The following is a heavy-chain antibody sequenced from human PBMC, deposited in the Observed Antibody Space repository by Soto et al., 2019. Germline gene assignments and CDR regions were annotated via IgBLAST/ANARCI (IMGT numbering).Heavy chain of an antibody. CDR3: AKDIGYRYGPLDY. J-gene: IGHJ4*02. CDR1: GFTFSSHA. D-gene: IGHD5-18*01. Sequence: GGSLRLSCTTSGFTFSSHAMHWVRQVPGKGLEWVSGVTWNSNNIDYADSVKGRFTISRDNAKNSLYLQMNSLRVEDTALYYCAKDIGYRYGPLDYWGQGTLVTAPQ. CDR2: VTWNSNNI. V-gene: IGHV3-9*01.